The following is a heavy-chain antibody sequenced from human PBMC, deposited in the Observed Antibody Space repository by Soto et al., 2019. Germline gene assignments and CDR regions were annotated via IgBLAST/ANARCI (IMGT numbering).Heavy chain of an antibody. CDR1: GFTFSNHW. D-gene: IGHD6-19*01. V-gene: IGHV3-74*01. CDR2: INTDGSFR. Sequence: EVQLVESGGGLVQPGGSLRLSCTASGFTFSNHWMHWVRQGPGQGLVWVSRINTDGSFRDYADSVRGRFTISRDNAKTTLILQMNSLRAEDTAVYYCVRGTSAWSGKDYWGQGTLVTVSS. CDR3: VRGTSAWSGKDY. J-gene: IGHJ4*02.